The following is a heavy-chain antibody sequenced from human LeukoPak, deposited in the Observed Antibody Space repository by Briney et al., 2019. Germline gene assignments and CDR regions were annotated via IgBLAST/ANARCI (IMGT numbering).Heavy chain of an antibody. D-gene: IGHD4-17*01. CDR3: AIATTVTTPADY. CDR1: GGSISSGGYY. V-gene: IGHV4-31*03. CDR2: SYYSGST. J-gene: IGHJ4*02. Sequence: SETLSLTCTVSGGSISSGGYYWSWIRQHGGKGPEWIGDSYYSGSTYSNTSLNTRVTVSADTSKNQFSLKLSSVTAADTAVHYCAIATTVTTPADYWGPGTLVTVSS.